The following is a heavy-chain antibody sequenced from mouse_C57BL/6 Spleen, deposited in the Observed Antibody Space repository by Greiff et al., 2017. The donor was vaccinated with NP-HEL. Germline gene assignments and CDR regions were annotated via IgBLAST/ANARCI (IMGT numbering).Heavy chain of an antibody. Sequence: EVQLVESGGDLVKPGGSLKLSCAASGFTFSSYGMSWVRQTPDKRLEWVATISSGGSYTYYPDSVKGRFTISRDNAKNTLYLQMSSLKSEDTAMYYCARQGNLYFDYWGQGTTLTVSS. CDR2: ISSGGSYT. D-gene: IGHD2-1*01. CDR1: GFTFSSYG. J-gene: IGHJ2*01. V-gene: IGHV5-6*01. CDR3: ARQGNLYFDY.